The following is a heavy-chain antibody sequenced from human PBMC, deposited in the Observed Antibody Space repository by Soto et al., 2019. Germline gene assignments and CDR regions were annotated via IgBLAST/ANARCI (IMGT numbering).Heavy chain of an antibody. Sequence: GASVKVSCKVSGYTLTELSMHWVRQAPGKGLEWMGGFDPEDGETIYAQKFQGRVTMTEDTSTDTAYMELGSLRSEDTAVYYCATAVVVVAATPYAFDIWGQGTMVTVSS. CDR2: FDPEDGET. CDR3: ATAVVVVAATPYAFDI. V-gene: IGHV1-24*01. CDR1: GYTLTELS. J-gene: IGHJ3*02. D-gene: IGHD2-15*01.